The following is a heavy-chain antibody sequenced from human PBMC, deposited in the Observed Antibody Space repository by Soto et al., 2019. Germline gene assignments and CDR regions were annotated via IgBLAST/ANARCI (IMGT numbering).Heavy chain of an antibody. J-gene: IGHJ4*02. Sequence: PVGSLRLSCEGSGFTFRNYWMHWVRQAPGKGLEWVLRINNDGSAVTYVDSVKGRFTISRDNAKNTLFLQMHSLRVEDTAVYYCARDPYDDSGFRFDLWGQGTLVTVSS. CDR3: ARDPYDDSGFRFDL. CDR2: INNDGSAV. CDR1: GFTFRNYW. V-gene: IGHV3-74*01. D-gene: IGHD3-22*01.